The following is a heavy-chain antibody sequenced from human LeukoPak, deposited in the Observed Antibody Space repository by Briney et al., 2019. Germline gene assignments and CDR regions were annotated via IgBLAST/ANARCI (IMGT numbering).Heavy chain of an antibody. CDR3: ADFAATGDGY. D-gene: IGHD2-21*01. V-gene: IGHV3-23*01. Sequence: PGGSLRLSCAASGFTFSSYAMSWVHQGPGKGLEWVSSITGSGNRTYYADSVKGRFTISRDNSKNTLYLQMNNLRAEDTAVYYCADFAATGDGYWGQGTLVTVSS. CDR2: ITGSGNRT. J-gene: IGHJ4*02. CDR1: GFTFSSYA.